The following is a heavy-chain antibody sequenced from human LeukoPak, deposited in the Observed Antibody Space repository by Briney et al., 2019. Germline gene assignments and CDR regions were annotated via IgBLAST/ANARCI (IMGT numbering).Heavy chain of an antibody. J-gene: IGHJ4*02. CDR2: IYSGGST. V-gene: IGHV3-53*01. D-gene: IGHD4-17*01. CDR3: ARAHGDFGYYFDY. CDR1: GFTVSSNY. Sequence: GGSLRLSCAASGFTVSSNYMSWVRQAPGKGLEWVSVIYSGGSTYYADSVKGRFTISRDNSKNTLYLQMNSLRAEDTAVYYCARAHGDFGYYFDYWGQGTLVTVSS.